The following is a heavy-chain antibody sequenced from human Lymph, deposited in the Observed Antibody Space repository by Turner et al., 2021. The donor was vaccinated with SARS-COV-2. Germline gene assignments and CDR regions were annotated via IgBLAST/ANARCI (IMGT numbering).Heavy chain of an antibody. D-gene: IGHD3-22*01. V-gene: IGHV3-21*01. CDR3: ARERYDSSGSESYYFDY. CDR2: ISSSSSYI. J-gene: IGHJ4*02. Sequence: EVQLVESGGGLVKPGGSLRLSCAASEFTFSSYTMNWVRQAPGKGLEWVSSISSSSSYIYYADSVKGRFTISRDNAKNSLYLQMNSLRAEDTAVYYCARERYDSSGSESYYFDYWGQGTLVTVSS. CDR1: EFTFSSYT.